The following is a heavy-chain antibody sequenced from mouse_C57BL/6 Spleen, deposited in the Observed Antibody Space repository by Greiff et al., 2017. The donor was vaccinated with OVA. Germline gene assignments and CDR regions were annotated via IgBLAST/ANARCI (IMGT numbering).Heavy chain of an antibody. CDR3: AKWGYAMDY. Sequence: EVQVVESGGGLVKPGGSLNLSCAASGFTFSDYGMHWVRQAPEKGLEWVAYIRSGTSSINYADTVKGRFTIFRDNAKNTLVLHMTSLRSEDTAMYYCAKWGYAMDYWGQGTSVTVSS. CDR2: IRSGTSSI. CDR1: GFTFSDYG. J-gene: IGHJ4*01. V-gene: IGHV5-17*01.